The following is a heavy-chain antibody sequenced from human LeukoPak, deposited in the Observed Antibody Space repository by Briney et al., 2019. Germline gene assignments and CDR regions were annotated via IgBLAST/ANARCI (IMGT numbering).Heavy chain of an antibody. Sequence: GGSLRLSCATSGFDFSVYSMNWVRQAPGKGLEWISYITSDRNTIYYADSVRGRFTISRDNAKKSVYLELSNLRADDTAMYYCARSTEWFADYWGQGTLVTVSS. CDR1: GFDFSVYS. CDR2: ITSDRNTI. D-gene: IGHD3-3*01. J-gene: IGHJ4*02. CDR3: ARSTEWFADY. V-gene: IGHV3-48*01.